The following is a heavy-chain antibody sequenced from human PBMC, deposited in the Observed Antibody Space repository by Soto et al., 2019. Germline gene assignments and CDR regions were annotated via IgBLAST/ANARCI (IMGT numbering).Heavy chain of an antibody. V-gene: IGHV1-18*04. CDR3: AREGILGLFDAYDL. Sequence: ASVKVSCKASVFTSSVLIWVRQAPDQRLEWMGWISTHNGNTIYAQKFQGRVIMTMDTSTTTVYMELRSLRPDDTAVYLCAREGILGLFDAYDLWGQGTMVTVSS. CDR2: ISTHNGNT. CDR1: VFTSSV. D-gene: IGHD3-3*01. J-gene: IGHJ3*01.